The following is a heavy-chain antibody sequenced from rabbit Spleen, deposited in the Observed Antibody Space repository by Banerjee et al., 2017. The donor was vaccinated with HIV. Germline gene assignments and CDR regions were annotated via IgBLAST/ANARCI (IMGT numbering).Heavy chain of an antibody. CDR3: ARDPFAGGSVLFTL. CDR2: IYAHSSGST. CDR1: GFSFSTNYW. D-gene: IGHD8-1*01. V-gene: IGHV1S40*01. J-gene: IGHJ4*01. Sequence: QSLEESGGDLVKPGASLTLTCTASGFSFSTNYWICWVRQAPGKGLEWIACIYAHSSGSTAYASWAKGRFTIAKTSSTTVTLQMTSLTAADTATYFCARDPFAGGSVLFTLWGPGTLVTVS.